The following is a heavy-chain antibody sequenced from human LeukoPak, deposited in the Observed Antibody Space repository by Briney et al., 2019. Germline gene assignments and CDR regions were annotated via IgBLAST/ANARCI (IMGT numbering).Heavy chain of an antibody. J-gene: IGHJ4*02. D-gene: IGHD3-22*01. V-gene: IGHV4-59*01. CDR1: GGSISSYY. CDR2: IYYSGST. Sequence: MASETLSLTCTVSGGSISSYYWSWIRQPPGKGLEWIGYIYYSGSTNYKPSLKSRATISVETSKNQFSLKLRSVTAADTAVYYCARVTGYMIEDYFDYWGQGTLVTVSS. CDR3: ARVTGYMIEDYFDY.